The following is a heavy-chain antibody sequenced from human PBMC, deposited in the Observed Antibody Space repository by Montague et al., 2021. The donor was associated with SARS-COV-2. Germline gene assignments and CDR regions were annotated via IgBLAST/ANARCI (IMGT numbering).Heavy chain of an antibody. CDR2: INNSGNT. D-gene: IGHD3-16*01. V-gene: IGHV4-59*01. Sequence: SETLSLTCTVSGGSISSYYWSWIRQPPGKGLEWIGYINNSGNTNYNPSLKSRVTISVDTSKNQFSLKLSSATAAATAVYYCARVPFVGRPFMNCYYGMVVWGQGTTVTVSS. CDR1: GGSISSYY. CDR3: ARVPFVGRPFMNCYYGMVV. J-gene: IGHJ6*02.